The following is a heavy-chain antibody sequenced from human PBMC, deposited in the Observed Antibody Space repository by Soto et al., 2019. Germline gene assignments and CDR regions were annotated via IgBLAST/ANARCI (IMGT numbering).Heavy chain of an antibody. D-gene: IGHD6-6*01. V-gene: IGHV1-69*18. CDR1: GGTFNTYS. CDR3: ARGGDSSSLRAFYSYGFDV. Sequence: QVQLVQSGAEVKKPGSSVKVSCKASGGTFNTYSFGWLRQAPGRGLQWMGSIIPFIGAPNYAQNFQDRVTITADESTTTAYMELSGLKSEDTAVYFCARGGDSSSLRAFYSYGFDVWGQGTSVTVSS. J-gene: IGHJ6*02. CDR2: IIPFIGAP.